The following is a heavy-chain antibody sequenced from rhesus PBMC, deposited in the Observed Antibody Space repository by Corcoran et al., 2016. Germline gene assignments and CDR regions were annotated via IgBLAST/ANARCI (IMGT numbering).Heavy chain of an antibody. CDR1: GYSISSNY. CDR3: ARECISAAGFDY. J-gene: IGHJ4*01. Sequence: QVQLQESGPGLVKPSETLSLTCAVSGYSISSNYWSWIRQPPGKGLEWIWYIYGSSGSTYYNPYLNGRVTISTDTSKTQVSLKLSSVTAADTAVYYCARECISAAGFDYWGQGVLVTVSS. CDR2: IYGSSGST. D-gene: IGHD6-25*01. V-gene: IGHV4-147*01.